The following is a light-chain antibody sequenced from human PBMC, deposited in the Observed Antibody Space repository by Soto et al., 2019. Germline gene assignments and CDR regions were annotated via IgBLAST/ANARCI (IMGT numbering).Light chain of an antibody. CDR1: QNVRNY. V-gene: IGKV1-39*01. Sequence: DIQMTQSPSSLSASVGDRVTITCRASQNVRNYLNWYQKKSGEAPNLLIFAASTLQSGVPSRFSGSGAETEFTLSISSLQPEVFATYYYQESYTRAFGQGTVVEI. CDR3: QESYTRA. J-gene: IGKJ1*01. CDR2: AAS.